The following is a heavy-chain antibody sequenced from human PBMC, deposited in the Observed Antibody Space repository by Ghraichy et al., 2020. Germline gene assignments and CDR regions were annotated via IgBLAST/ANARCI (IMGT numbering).Heavy chain of an antibody. CDR1: GFSFSTFY. CDR2: ISSSSHYI. CDR3: ARRMGTSGWYGY. V-gene: IGHV3-21*01. Sequence: GGSLRLSCAASGFSFSTFYMNWVRQAPGKGPEWVSSISSSSHYIYYADSVKGRFTISRDNAKNSLYPQMNSLRVEDTAVYYCARRMGTSGWYGYWGQGTLVTVSS. J-gene: IGHJ1*01. D-gene: IGHD6-19*01.